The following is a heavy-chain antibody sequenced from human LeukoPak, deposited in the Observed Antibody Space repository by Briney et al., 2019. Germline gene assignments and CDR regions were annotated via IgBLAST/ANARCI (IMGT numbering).Heavy chain of an antibody. CDR2: IYPSDSDT. CDR3: ARQLGPAAKTPYNWFDR. CDR1: GSTFTSYC. J-gene: IGHJ5*02. V-gene: IGHV5-51*01. D-gene: IGHD2-2*01. Sequence: GESLQISCQGSGSTFTSYCIGWARQLPGKGREWMGIIYPSDSDTRYSPSFQGQVTISADKSISTAYLQWSSLKASDTAMYYCARQLGPAAKTPYNWFDRWGQGTLVTVSS.